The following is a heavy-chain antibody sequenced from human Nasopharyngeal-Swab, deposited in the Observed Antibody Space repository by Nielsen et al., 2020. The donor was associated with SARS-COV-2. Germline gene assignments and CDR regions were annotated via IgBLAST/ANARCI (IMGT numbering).Heavy chain of an antibody. J-gene: IGHJ6*03. CDR1: VCTFTSYD. CDR3: ATTHKSTYYDFWSGYSNSYYYYMDV. Sequence: ASVTDSCMGSVCTFTSYDIHWVRQATGQGLEWMGWMNPNSGNTGYAQKFQGRVTMTRNTSISTAYMELSSLRSEDTAVYYCATTHKSTYYDFWSGYSNSYYYYMDVWGKGTTVTVSS. V-gene: IGHV1-8*01. CDR2: MNPNSGNT. D-gene: IGHD3-3*01.